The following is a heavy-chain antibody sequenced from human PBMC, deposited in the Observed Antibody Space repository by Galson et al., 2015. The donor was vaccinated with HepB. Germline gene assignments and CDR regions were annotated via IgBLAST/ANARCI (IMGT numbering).Heavy chain of an antibody. D-gene: IGHD1-7*01. V-gene: IGHV1-3*01. CDR3: ASRLNWNYGAGFDY. Sequence: SVKVSCKASGYTFTSYAMHWVRQAPGQRLKWMGWINAGNGNTKYSQKFQGRVTITRDTSASTAYMELSSLRSEDTAVYYCASRLNWNYGAGFDYWGQGTLVTVSS. J-gene: IGHJ4*02. CDR2: INAGNGNT. CDR1: GYTFTSYA.